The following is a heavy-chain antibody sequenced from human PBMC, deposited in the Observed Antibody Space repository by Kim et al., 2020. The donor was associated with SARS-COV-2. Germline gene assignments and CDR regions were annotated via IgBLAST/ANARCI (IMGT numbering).Heavy chain of an antibody. J-gene: IGHJ4*02. CDR3: AKVEFSESDDSSGWTPPR. V-gene: IGHV3-9*01. D-gene: IGHD6-19*01. CDR1: GFTFGDYA. CDR2: ISWNSGSI. Sequence: GGSLRLSCAASGFTFGDYAMHWVRQAPGKGLEWVSGISWNSGSIGYADSVKGRFTISRDNAKNSLYLQMNSLRAEDTALYYCAKVEFSESDDSSGWTPPRWGQGTLVTVSS.